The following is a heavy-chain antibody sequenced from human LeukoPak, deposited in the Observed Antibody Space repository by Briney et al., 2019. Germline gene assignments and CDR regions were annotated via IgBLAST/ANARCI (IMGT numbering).Heavy chain of an antibody. CDR3: ARGRDYYDSSGYYLPYHDAFDI. CDR2: IYTSGST. CDR1: GGSISSYY. Sequence: SETLSLTCTVSGGSISSYYWSWIRQPAGKGLEWIGRIYTSGSTNYNPSLKSRVTISVDTSKNQFSLKLSSVTAADTAVYYCARGRDYYDSSGYYLPYHDAFDIWGQGTMVTVSS. V-gene: IGHV4-4*07. J-gene: IGHJ3*02. D-gene: IGHD3-22*01.